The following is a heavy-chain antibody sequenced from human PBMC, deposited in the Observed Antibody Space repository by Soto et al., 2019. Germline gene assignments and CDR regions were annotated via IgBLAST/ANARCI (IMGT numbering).Heavy chain of an antibody. CDR1: GFTFDDYA. D-gene: IGHD3-10*01. J-gene: IGHJ5*02. Sequence: EVQLVESGGGLVQPGRSLRLSCAASGFTFDDYAMHWVRQAPGKGLEWVSGISWNSGSIGYADSVKGRFTISRDNAKNSLYLQMNSLRAEDTALYYCAKDIFSRGSGTTTQFDPWGQGTLVTVSS. V-gene: IGHV3-9*01. CDR2: ISWNSGSI. CDR3: AKDIFSRGSGTTTQFDP.